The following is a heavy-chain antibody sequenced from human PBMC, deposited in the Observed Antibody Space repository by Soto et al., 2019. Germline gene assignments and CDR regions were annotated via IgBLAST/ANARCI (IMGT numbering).Heavy chain of an antibody. Sequence: QVQLQESGPGLVKPSETLSLTCTVSGGSISSYYWSWIRQPPGKGLEWIGYIYYSGSTNYNPSLKSRXXIXVXXSKNQFSLKLSSVTAADTAVYSCAGGYSYDTWFDPWGQGTLVTVSS. V-gene: IGHV4-59*01. J-gene: IGHJ5*02. CDR2: IYYSGST. CDR1: GGSISSYY. CDR3: AGGYSYDTWFDP. D-gene: IGHD5-18*01.